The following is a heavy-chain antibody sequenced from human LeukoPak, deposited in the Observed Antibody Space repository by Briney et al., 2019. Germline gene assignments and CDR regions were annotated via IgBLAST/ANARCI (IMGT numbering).Heavy chain of an antibody. CDR1: GFTFSNYA. J-gene: IGHJ6*03. CDR2: ISYDGSNK. Sequence: GGSLRLSCAASGFTFSNYAMHWVRQAPGKGLEWVAAISYDGSNKYYADSVKGRFTISRDNSKNTLYLQMNSLRPEDTAVFYCAKPYYDILTNYYYYYYMDVWGKGTTVTISS. V-gene: IGHV3-30*04. D-gene: IGHD3-9*01. CDR3: AKPYYDILTNYYYYYYMDV.